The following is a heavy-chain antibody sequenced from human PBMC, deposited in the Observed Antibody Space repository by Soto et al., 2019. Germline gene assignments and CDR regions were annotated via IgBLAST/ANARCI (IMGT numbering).Heavy chain of an antibody. D-gene: IGHD5-18*01. CDR2: INHSGST. V-gene: IGHV4-34*01. J-gene: IGHJ6*02. Sequence: SETLSLICAVYGGSFSGYYWSWIRQPPGKGLEWIGEINHSGSTNYNPSLKSRVTISVDTSKNQFSLKLSSVTAADTAVYYCARAPIQLWYPYYYYGMDVWGQGTTVTVSS. CDR1: GGSFSGYY. CDR3: ARAPIQLWYPYYYYGMDV.